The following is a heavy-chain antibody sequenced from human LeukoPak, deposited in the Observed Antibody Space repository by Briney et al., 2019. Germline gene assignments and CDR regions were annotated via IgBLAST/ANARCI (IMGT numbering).Heavy chain of an antibody. CDR3: ARDWGGLTYYYDSSGADY. V-gene: IGHV3-48*01. D-gene: IGHD3-22*01. Sequence: GSLRLSCAASGFTFSSYSMNWVRQAPGKGLEWVSYISSSSSTIYYAGSVKGRFTISRDNAKNSLYLQMNSLRAEDTAVYYCARDWGGLTYYYDSSGADYWGQGTLVTVSS. CDR2: ISSSSSTI. J-gene: IGHJ4*02. CDR1: GFTFSSYS.